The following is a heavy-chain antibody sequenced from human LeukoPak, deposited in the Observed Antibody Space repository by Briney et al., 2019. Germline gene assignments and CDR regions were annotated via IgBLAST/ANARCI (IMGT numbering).Heavy chain of an antibody. Sequence: PGGSLRLSCAASGFTFSSHSMHWVRQAPGKGLEWISYISISTSTIYYADSVKGRFTISRDNAKNSLYLQMNSLRAEDTAVYYCARESSGRRVQTFDYWGQGTLVTVSS. V-gene: IGHV3-48*04. D-gene: IGHD1-1*01. CDR3: ARESSGRRVQTFDY. CDR2: ISISTSTI. J-gene: IGHJ4*02. CDR1: GFTFSSHS.